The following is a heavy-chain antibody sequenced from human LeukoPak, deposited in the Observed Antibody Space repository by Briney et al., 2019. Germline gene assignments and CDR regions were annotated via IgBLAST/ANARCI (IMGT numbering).Heavy chain of an antibody. CDR1: GYSFTSYW. D-gene: IGHD3-3*01. Sequence: GESLKISCKGSGYSFTSYWIGWVRQMPGKGLEWMGIIYPGDSDTRCSPSFQGQVTISADKSISTAYLQWSSLKASDTAMYYCARIDTPRDYDFWSGYYTGIHYFDYWGQGTLVTVSS. CDR2: IYPGDSDT. CDR3: ARIDTPRDYDFWSGYYTGIHYFDY. J-gene: IGHJ4*02. V-gene: IGHV5-51*01.